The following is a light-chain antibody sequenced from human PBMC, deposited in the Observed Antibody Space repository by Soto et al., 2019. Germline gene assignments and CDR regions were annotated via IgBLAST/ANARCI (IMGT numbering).Light chain of an antibody. CDR2: QVS. J-gene: IGLJ2*01. CDR1: SSDVGGYNY. Sequence: QSVLTQPPSASGSPGQSVTISCTGTSSDVGGYNYVSWYQQHPGKAPTLMIYQVSQRPSGVPDRFSGSTSGNTASLTVSGLQAEDEADYYCSSYAGSDSVLFGGGTKLTVL. CDR3: SSYAGSDSVL. V-gene: IGLV2-8*01.